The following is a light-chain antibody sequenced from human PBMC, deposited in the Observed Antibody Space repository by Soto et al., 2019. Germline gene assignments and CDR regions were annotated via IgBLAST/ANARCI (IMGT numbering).Light chain of an antibody. CDR2: DVS. CDR1: SSDIGAYNF. CDR3: SSYTISAADV. V-gene: IGLV2-14*03. J-gene: IGLJ1*01. Sequence: QSALTQPASGSGAPGRSLTISCTGTSSDIGAYNFVSWYQQHPGKAPKLMIYDVSNRPSGVSNRLSGSKSGDTASLTISGLQAEDEADYYCSSYTISAADVLGPGTTVTV.